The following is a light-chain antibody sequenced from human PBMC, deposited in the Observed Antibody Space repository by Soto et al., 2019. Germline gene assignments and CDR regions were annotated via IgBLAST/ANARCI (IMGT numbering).Light chain of an antibody. Sequence: QAVVTQEPSLTVSPGGTVTLPCGSSTGAVTSGHYPYWFQQKPGQAPRTLIYDTSNKHSWTPARFSGSLLGGKAALTLSGAQPEDEAEYYCLLSYSGARLWVFGGATTVTVL. J-gene: IGLJ3*02. CDR2: DTS. CDR1: TGAVTSGHY. CDR3: LLSYSGARLWV. V-gene: IGLV7-46*01.